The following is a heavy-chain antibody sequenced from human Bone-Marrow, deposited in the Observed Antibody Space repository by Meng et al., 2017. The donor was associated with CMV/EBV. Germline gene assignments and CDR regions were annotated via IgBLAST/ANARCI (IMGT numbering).Heavy chain of an antibody. V-gene: IGHV3-53*01. J-gene: IGHJ4*02. CDR3: IYDFWSGSIRSPDY. D-gene: IGHD3-3*01. Sequence: GESLKISCAATGFTVSSNYMSWVRQAPGKGLEWVSVIYSGGRTYYADPVKGRFTISRDNSKNTLYLQMNSLRAEDTAVYYCIYDFWSGSIRSPDYWGQGTLVTASS. CDR2: IYSGGRT. CDR1: GFTVSSNY.